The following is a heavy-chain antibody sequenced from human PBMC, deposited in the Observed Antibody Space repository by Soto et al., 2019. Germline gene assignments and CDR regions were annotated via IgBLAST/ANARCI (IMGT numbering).Heavy chain of an antibody. V-gene: IGHV3-64*01. CDR2: ISSNGGST. CDR3: ARDRTKSGGAFDP. D-gene: IGHD2-15*01. Sequence: PGGSLRLSCAASGFTFCSYAMHWVRQAPGKGLEYVSAISSNGGSTYYANSVKGRFTISRDNSKNTLYLQMGSLRAEDMAVYYCARDRTKSGGAFDPWGQGTLVTVSS. CDR1: GFTFCSYA. J-gene: IGHJ5*02.